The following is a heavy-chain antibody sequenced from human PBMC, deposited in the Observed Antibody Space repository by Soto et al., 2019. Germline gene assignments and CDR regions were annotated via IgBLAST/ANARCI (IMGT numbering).Heavy chain of an antibody. CDR1: GGSFTSNNW. V-gene: IGHV4-4*02. D-gene: IGHD1-7*01. Sequence: TSETLSLTCAVSGGSFTSNNWWTWVRQPPGQGLEWIGEIYRTGSTNYNPSLKSRVTISLDKSENQFSLKVTSLTAADTAVYYCASRDPGTSVDYWGQGTLVTVPS. CDR3: ASRDPGTSVDY. CDR2: IYRTGST. J-gene: IGHJ4*02.